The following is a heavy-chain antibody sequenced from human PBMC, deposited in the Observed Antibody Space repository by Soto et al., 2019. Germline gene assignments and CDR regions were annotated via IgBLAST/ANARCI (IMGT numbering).Heavy chain of an antibody. V-gene: IGHV3-15*07. CDR1: GLTFRTAW. Sequence: GGSLRLSSAVSGLTFRTAWINWVRQAPGKGLEWVGRIKSKSHGGTTDFAAPVKGRFAISRDDSKSIAHMEMNSLKIEDTAVYYCSTDSYTDLTVVRLDNWGHGILVTVSS. D-gene: IGHD3-22*01. CDR3: STDSYTDLTVVRLDN. J-gene: IGHJ4*01. CDR2: IKSKSHGGTT.